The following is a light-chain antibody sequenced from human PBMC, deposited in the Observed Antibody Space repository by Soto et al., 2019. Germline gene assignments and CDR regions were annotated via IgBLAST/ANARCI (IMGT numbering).Light chain of an antibody. Sequence: DIVMTQSPDSLAVSLGERATINCKSSQSVLYSSNNKNYLAWYQQKPGQPPNLLIYWASTRESVVPDRFSGSGSGTDFTLTISSLHAEDVAVYYCHQYYTTPYTFGQGTKLEI. CDR2: WAS. J-gene: IGKJ2*01. CDR1: QSVLYSSNNKNY. CDR3: HQYYTTPYT. V-gene: IGKV4-1*01.